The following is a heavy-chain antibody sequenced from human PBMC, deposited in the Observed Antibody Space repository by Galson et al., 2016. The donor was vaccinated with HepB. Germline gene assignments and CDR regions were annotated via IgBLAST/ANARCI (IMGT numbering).Heavy chain of an antibody. D-gene: IGHD3-10*01. J-gene: IGHJ3*01. V-gene: IGHV1-69*01. CDR2: IITMFGTV. Sequence: SCKASGGPFTNYIISWVRQAPGQGFEWMGGIITMFGTVNYAQKFQGRVTITADESTGAAYMDLSGLRSEDTAVYFCAKSITLLPGLVNPSTEDPFDVWGQGTPVTVSS. CDR1: GGPFTNYI. CDR3: AKSITLLPGLVNPSTEDPFDV.